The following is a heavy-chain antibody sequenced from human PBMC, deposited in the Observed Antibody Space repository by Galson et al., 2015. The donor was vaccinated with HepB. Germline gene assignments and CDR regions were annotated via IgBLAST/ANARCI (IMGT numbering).Heavy chain of an antibody. Sequence: SETLSLTCAVSGDSISSDSWWSWVRQPPGEGLEWIGEIYHSGGTNYRPSLKSRVTISVDKSKTLFSLKLTFVTAADTAVYYCARAKEGRGYFDYWGQGSLVTVSS. D-gene: IGHD3-10*01. V-gene: IGHV4-4*02. CDR3: ARAKEGRGYFDY. J-gene: IGHJ4*02. CDR2: IYHSGGT. CDR1: GDSISSDSW.